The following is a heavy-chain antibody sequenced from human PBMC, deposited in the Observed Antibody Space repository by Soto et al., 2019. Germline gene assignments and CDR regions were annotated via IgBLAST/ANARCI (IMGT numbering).Heavy chain of an antibody. CDR2: ISYDGSNK. V-gene: IGHV3-30-3*01. J-gene: IGHJ6*02. CDR1: GFTFSSYA. Sequence: GGSLRLSCAASGFTFSSYAMHWVRQAPGKGLEWVAVISYDGSNKYYADSVKGRFTISRDNSKNTLYLQMNSLRAEDKAVYYCARDRWNYDILPGSDYYSGMDVWGQGDTVTLSS. D-gene: IGHD3-9*01. CDR3: ARDRWNYDILPGSDYYSGMDV.